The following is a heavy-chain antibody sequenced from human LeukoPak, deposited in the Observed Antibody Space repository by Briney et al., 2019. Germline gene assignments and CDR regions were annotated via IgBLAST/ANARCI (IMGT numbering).Heavy chain of an antibody. CDR2: INHSGST. D-gene: IGHD3-16*01. J-gene: IGHJ4*02. Sequence: PSETLSLTCAVYGGSFSGYYWSWIRQPPGKGLEWIGEINHSGSTNYNPSLKSRVTISVDTSKNQFSLKLSSVTAADTAVYYCARRPGGFDYWGQGTLVTVSS. CDR1: GGSFSGYY. V-gene: IGHV4-34*01. CDR3: ARRPGGFDY.